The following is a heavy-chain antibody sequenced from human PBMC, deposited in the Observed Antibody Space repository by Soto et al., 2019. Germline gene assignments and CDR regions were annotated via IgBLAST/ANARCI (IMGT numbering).Heavy chain of an antibody. CDR1: GGSIDYYY. CDR2: IFYNGNT. Sequence: VQLQESGPGLMKPSETLSLTCTVSGGSIDYYYWTWIRQPPGKRLEWIGSIFYNGNTNYNPSLKSRVTISVDTSNNQFSLKLSAVTAADTALSYCARGTSGYYFGWGQGALVTVSS. V-gene: IGHV4-59*01. CDR3: ARGTSGYYFG. J-gene: IGHJ4*02. D-gene: IGHD3-22*01.